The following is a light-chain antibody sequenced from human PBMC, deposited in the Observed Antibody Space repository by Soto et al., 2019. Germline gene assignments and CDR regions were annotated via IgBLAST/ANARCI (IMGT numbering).Light chain of an antibody. CDR2: EVS. J-gene: IGLJ2*01. CDR1: SSDVGSYDL. Sequence: QSVLTQPASVSGSPGQSITISCTGTSSDVGSYDLVSWYQQHPDKAPKLLLFEVSKWPSGVSIRFSGSKSGNTASLTISGLQPEDEADYYCCSYATPRLFGGGTKLTVL. CDR3: CSYATPRL. V-gene: IGLV2-23*02.